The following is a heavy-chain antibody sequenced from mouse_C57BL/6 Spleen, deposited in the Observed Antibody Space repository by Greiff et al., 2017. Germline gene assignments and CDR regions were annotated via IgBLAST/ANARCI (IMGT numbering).Heavy chain of an antibody. CDR2: IDPSASYT. CDR1: GYTFTSYW. CDR3: ARRRYAMDY. V-gene: IGHV1-69*01. J-gene: IGHJ4*01. Sequence: VQLQQPGAELVMPGASVKLSCKASGYTFTSYWMHWVKQRPGQGLEWIGEIDPSASYTNYNQKFKGKSTLTVDQSSSTAYMQLSSLTSEDSAVYYCARRRYAMDYWGQGTSVTVSS.